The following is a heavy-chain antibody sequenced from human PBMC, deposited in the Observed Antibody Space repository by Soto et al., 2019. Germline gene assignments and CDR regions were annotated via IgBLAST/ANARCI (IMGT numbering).Heavy chain of an antibody. D-gene: IGHD1-26*01. J-gene: IGHJ4*02. V-gene: IGHV4-34*01. CDR3: ARDIGSYYFDY. CDR2: INHSGST. Sequence: PSETLSLTWPVYGGSFSGHYWTWIRQSPGTGLEWIGEINHSGSTNYNPSLKSRVTMSVDTSKNQFSLKLSSVTAADTAVYYCARDIGSYYFDYWGQGTLVTVSS. CDR1: GGSFSGHY.